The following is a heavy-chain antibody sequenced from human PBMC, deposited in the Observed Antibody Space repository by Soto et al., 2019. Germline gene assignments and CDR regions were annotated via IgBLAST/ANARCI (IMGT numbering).Heavy chain of an antibody. D-gene: IGHD6-19*01. V-gene: IGHV3-7*03. J-gene: IGHJ4*02. CDR2: INEDGSKK. Sequence: DVQLVEAGGALVQPGGSLGLSCAVSGFTVSAKWMSWVRQAPGKGLEWRANINEDGSKKFYVDSVKGRFTISKDNAKNSLSLQLGSLRADDTAVYYCAREMHLGSGWGDIDIWGRGTMVTVSS. CDR3: AREMHLGSGWGDIDI. CDR1: GFTVSAKW.